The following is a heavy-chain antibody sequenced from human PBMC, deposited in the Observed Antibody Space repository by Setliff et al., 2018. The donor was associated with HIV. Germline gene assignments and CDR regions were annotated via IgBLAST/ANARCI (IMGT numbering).Heavy chain of an antibody. Sequence: SETLSLTCTVSGDSISTDYWTWIRQPPGKGLEWIGYIYNTGSTYHSPSLESRVTISIDTSKNQFSLKLSSVTAADTAVYYCAKTIGRYFDIFDNWGQGTLVTVSS. V-gene: IGHV4-4*09. CDR2: IYNTGST. CDR1: GDSISTDY. J-gene: IGHJ4*02. CDR3: AKTIGRYFDIFDN. D-gene: IGHD3-9*01.